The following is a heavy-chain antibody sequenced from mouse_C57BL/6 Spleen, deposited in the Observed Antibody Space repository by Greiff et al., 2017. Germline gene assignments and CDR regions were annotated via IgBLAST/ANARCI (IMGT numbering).Heavy chain of an antibody. V-gene: IGHV1-22*01. CDR1: GYTFTDYN. CDR3: ASEGGYFDV. Sequence: VQLKQSGPELVKPGASVKMSCKASGYTFTDYNMHWVKQSHGKSLEWIGYINPNNGGTSYNQKFKGKATLTVNKSSSTAYMELRSLTSEDAAVYDCASEGGYFDVWGTGTTVTVSS. J-gene: IGHJ1*03. CDR2: INPNNGGT.